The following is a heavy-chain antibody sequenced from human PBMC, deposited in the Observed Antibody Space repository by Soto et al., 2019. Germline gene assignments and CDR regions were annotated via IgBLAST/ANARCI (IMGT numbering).Heavy chain of an antibody. D-gene: IGHD2-15*01. Sequence: QVQLVESGGGVVQPGRSLRLSCAASGFIFSSYAMHWVRQAPGKGLEWVALISYDGSNKYYADSVKGRFTISRDNSKNTLYLQMNSLRAEDKAVYYCARVSALRALDPWGEGTRVTVSS. CDR2: ISYDGSNK. J-gene: IGHJ5*02. CDR3: ARVSALRALDP. CDR1: GFIFSSYA. V-gene: IGHV3-30-3*01.